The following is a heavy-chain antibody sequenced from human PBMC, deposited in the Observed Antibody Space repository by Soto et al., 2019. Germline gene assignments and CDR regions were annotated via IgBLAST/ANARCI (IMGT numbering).Heavy chain of an antibody. Sequence: PSETLSLTCTVSGGSISSRNYYWGWIRQPPGKGLEWIGSIYYSGSTYYHPSLKSRVTISVDTSKNQFSLKLSSVTAADTAVYYCARHSDYGDYWYFDLWGRGTLVTVSS. V-gene: IGHV4-39*01. D-gene: IGHD4-17*01. CDR2: IYYSGST. CDR3: ARHSDYGDYWYFDL. CDR1: GGSISSRNYY. J-gene: IGHJ2*01.